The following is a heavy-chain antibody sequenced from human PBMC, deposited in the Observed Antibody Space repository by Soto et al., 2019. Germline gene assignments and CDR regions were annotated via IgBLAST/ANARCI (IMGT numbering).Heavy chain of an antibody. J-gene: IGHJ4*02. D-gene: IGHD1-1*01. Sequence: EVHLLESGGGLVQPGGSLRLSCAASGFTFSNYAMSWVRQAPGKGLEWVSAISGSGGTTYYADSVQGRFTSSRDNSKNTLYLQMNSLRAEDTAIYYCAKKSGLSNWNFLDFWGQGTLVTVSS. CDR2: ISGSGGTT. CDR3: AKKSGLSNWNFLDF. V-gene: IGHV3-23*01. CDR1: GFTFSNYA.